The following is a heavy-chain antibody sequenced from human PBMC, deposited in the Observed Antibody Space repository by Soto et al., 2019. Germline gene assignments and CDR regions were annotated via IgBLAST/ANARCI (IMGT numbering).Heavy chain of an antibody. J-gene: IGHJ4*02. V-gene: IGHV5-51*01. CDR1: GSSFTSYW. D-gene: IGHD5-18*01. CDR3: ARLVDTAMVSQFDY. CDR2: IYPGDSDT. Sequence: PRESLKLSCKRYGSSFTSYWIGWVRQMPGKGREWMGMIYPGDSDTRYSQSFQGQVTISADKSISTAYLQWSSLKASDTAMYYCARLVDTAMVSQFDYWGQGTLVTVSS.